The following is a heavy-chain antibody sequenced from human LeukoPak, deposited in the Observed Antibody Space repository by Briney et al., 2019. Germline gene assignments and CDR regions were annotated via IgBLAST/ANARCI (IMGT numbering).Heavy chain of an antibody. J-gene: IGHJ4*02. CDR3: ARNLYSSGWAALDC. D-gene: IGHD6-19*01. Sequence: SGPTLLHPTQTLTLTRTFSGFSLSTSGMCVSWIRQPPGKALEWLARIDWDDEKHYRTSLKTRLTISKDTSKNQVVLTMTNMDPVDTATYYCARNLYSSGWAALDCWGQGTLVTVSS. CDR1: GFSLSTSGMC. CDR2: IDWDDEK. V-gene: IGHV2-70*11.